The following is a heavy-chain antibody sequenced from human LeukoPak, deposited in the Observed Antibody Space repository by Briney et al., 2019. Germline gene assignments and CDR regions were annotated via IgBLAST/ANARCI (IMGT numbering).Heavy chain of an antibody. CDR2: ISSSSSYI. CDR3: ARYYGSGSYYTDY. J-gene: IGHJ4*02. V-gene: IGHV3-21*01. CDR1: GGSISSYY. Sequence: ETLSLTCTVSGGSISSYYWSWIRQPPGKGLEWVSSISSSSSYIYYADSVKGRFTISRDNAKNSLYPQMNSLRAEDTAVYYCARYYGSGSYYTDYWGQGTLVTVSS. D-gene: IGHD3-10*01.